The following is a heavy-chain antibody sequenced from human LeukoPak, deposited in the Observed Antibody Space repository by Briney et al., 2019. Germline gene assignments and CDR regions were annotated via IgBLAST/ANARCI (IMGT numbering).Heavy chain of an antibody. CDR1: GGSFSGYY. Sequence: SETLSLTCAVYGGSFSGYYWSWIRQPPGKGLEWIGEINHSGSTNYNPSLKSRVTISVDTSKNQFSLTLSSVTAADTAVYYCARHDYGDYGAFDIWGQGTMVTVSS. CDR2: INHSGST. V-gene: IGHV4-34*01. CDR3: ARHDYGDYGAFDI. D-gene: IGHD4-17*01. J-gene: IGHJ3*02.